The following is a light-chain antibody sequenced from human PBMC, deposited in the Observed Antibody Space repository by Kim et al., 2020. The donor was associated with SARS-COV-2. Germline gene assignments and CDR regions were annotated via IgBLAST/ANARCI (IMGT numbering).Light chain of an antibody. V-gene: IGKV1-39*01. CDR2: AAT. J-gene: IGKJ2*01. Sequence: DIQMTQSPSSLSASVGDRVTITCRASQSITTYLNWYQQKPGKAPKILIYAATSLQRGVPSRFSGSGSGTDFTLTISSLQPEDFATYFCQQTYSTPYTFGQGTKLEI. CDR3: QQTYSTPYT. CDR1: QSITTY.